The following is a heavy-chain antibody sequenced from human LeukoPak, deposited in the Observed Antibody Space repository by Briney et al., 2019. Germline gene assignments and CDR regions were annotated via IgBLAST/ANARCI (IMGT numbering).Heavy chain of an antibody. CDR2: INPKSGGT. CDR1: GDTSTGYY. CDR3: ARGVAVAGSSGVNFDY. D-gene: IGHD6-19*01. V-gene: IGHV1-2*02. J-gene: IGHJ4*02. Sequence: ASLKVSCKSSGDTSTGYYLHWVRQAPGQGLEWMGWINPKSGGTHFAQKFQGRVTMTRDTSIFTVYMELSRLRSDDTAVYFCARGVAVAGSSGVNFDYWGQGTLVTVSS.